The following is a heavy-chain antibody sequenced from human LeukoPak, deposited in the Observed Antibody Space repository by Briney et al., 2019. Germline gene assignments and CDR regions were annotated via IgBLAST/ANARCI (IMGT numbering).Heavy chain of an antibody. CDR2: IIPILGIA. V-gene: IGHV1-69*04. Sequence: SVKVSCKASGGTFSSYAISWVRQAPGQGLEWMGRIIPILGIANYAQKFQGRVTITADKSTSTAYTELSSLRSEDTAVYYCARDQYEGGASAIPFDYWGQGTLVTVSS. J-gene: IGHJ4*02. D-gene: IGHD1-26*01. CDR3: ARDQYEGGASAIPFDY. CDR1: GGTFSSYA.